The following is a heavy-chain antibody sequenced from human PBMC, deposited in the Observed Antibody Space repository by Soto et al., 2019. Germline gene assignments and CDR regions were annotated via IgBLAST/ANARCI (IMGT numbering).Heavy chain of an antibody. CDR3: ARLSRSGSSGYYYGRLDS. J-gene: IGHJ4*02. D-gene: IGHD3-22*01. Sequence: SETLSLTCTVSGGSISSSSYYWGWIRQPPGKGLEWIGSIYYSGNTYYNPSLKSRVTISVDTSKNQLSLKLSSVTAADTAVYYCARLSRSGSSGYYYGRLDSWGQGTLVTVSS. V-gene: IGHV4-39*01. CDR2: IYYSGNT. CDR1: GGSISSSSYY.